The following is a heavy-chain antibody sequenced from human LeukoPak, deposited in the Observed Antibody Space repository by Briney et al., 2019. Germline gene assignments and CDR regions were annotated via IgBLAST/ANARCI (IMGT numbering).Heavy chain of an antibody. CDR3: ARSPVDTAMVTAYYFDY. J-gene: IGHJ4*02. CDR2: IPILGIA. D-gene: IGHD5-18*01. Sequence: IPILGIANYAQKFQGRVTITADKSTSTAYMELSSLRSEDTAVYYCARSPVDTAMVTAYYFDYWGQGTLVTVSS. V-gene: IGHV1-69*02.